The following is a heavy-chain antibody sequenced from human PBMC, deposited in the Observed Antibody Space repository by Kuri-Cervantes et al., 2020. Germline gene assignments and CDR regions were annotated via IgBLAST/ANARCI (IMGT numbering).Heavy chain of an antibody. CDR1: GFTFSSYW. V-gene: IGHV3-23*01. Sequence: GESLKISCAASGFTFSSYWMSWVRQAPGKGLEWVSAISGSGGSTYYADSVKGRFTISRDNSKNTLYLQMNSLRAEDTAVYYCAKTYYYDSSGYFDYWGQGTLVTVSS. J-gene: IGHJ4*02. D-gene: IGHD3-22*01. CDR2: ISGSGGST. CDR3: AKTYYYDSSGYFDY.